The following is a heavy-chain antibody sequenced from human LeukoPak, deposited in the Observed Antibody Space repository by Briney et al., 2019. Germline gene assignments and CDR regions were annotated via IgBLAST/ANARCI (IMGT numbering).Heavy chain of an antibody. CDR2: INHSGST. J-gene: IGHJ4*02. Sequence: SETLSLTCDVYGGSFSGYYGTCIRQPPGKGLEWIGEINHSGSTNYNPSLKSRVTISVDTSKNQFSLKLNSVTAADTAVYYCASFRWGVGFEYLGQGTLVTVSS. CDR1: GGSFSGYY. CDR3: ASFRWGVGFEY. V-gene: IGHV4-34*01. D-gene: IGHD7-27*01.